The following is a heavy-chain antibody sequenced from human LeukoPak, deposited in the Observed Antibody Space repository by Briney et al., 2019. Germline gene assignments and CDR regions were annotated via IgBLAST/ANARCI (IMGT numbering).Heavy chain of an antibody. CDR2: IYQSGLT. J-gene: IGHJ4*02. CDR3: ARETHYYNSRGYPGGD. V-gene: IGHV4-38-2*01. CDR1: GYSISTGYY. D-gene: IGHD3-22*01. Sequence: PSETLSLTCAVSGYSISTGYYWGWIRQPPGKGLEWIGCIYQSGLTYYSPSLKSRVTISVDTSKNQFSLKLSTVTAADTAVYYCARETHYYNSRGYPGGDWGQRTLVTVSS.